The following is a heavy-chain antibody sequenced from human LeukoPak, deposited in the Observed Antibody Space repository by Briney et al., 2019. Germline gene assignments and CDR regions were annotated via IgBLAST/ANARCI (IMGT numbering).Heavy chain of an antibody. V-gene: IGHV3-23*01. CDR3: EYYDSSGYPY. CDR1: GFTFSSYA. Sequence: GGSMRLSCAASGFTFSSYAMSWVRQAPGKGLEWVSAISGSGGSTYFADSVKGRFTISRDNSKNTLYLQMNSLRAEDTAVYYCEYYDSSGYPYWGQGTLVTVSS. J-gene: IGHJ4*02. D-gene: IGHD3-22*01. CDR2: ISGSGGST.